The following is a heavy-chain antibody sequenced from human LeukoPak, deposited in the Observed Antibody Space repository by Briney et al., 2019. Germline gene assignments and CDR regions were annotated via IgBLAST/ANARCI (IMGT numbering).Heavy chain of an antibody. V-gene: IGHV3-30*03. CDR2: ISYDGSNK. CDR1: GFTFSTYG. CDR3: ARAGSSAWTNFDY. J-gene: IGHJ4*02. Sequence: PGGSLRLSCAASGFTFSTYGMHWVRQAPGKGLEWVAVISYDGSNKYYADSVKGRFTISRDNSKNTLYLQMNSLRAEDTAVYYCARAGSSAWTNFDYWGQGTLVTVSS. D-gene: IGHD6-19*01.